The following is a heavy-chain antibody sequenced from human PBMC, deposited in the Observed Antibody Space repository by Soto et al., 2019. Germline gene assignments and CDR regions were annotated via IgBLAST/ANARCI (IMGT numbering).Heavy chain of an antibody. V-gene: IGHV1-2*02. CDR1: GYPFTGYY. D-gene: IGHD4-17*01. CDR2: INPNSGGT. Sequence: GXSVKVSCKATGYPFTGYYIHWVRQAPGQGLEGMGWINPNSGGTNYAQKFQGRVTMTRDTSISTAYMELSRLRADDTAVYYFARGEKIRSNWFDPWGQGTLVTVSS. CDR3: ARGEKIRSNWFDP. J-gene: IGHJ5*02.